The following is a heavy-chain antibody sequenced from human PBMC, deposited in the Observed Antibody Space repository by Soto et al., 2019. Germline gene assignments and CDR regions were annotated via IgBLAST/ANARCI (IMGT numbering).Heavy chain of an antibody. CDR3: ARAPLRWRYFDY. V-gene: IGHV4-31*03. CDR1: GDSISSGGYF. Sequence: SETLSLTCTVSGDSISSGGYFWNWIRHHPGKGLEWIGYIFYSGTTFYNPSLKSRLSISVDTSNNQFSLNLTSVTAADTAVYFCARAPLRWRYFDYWAQGALGPVSP. J-gene: IGHJ4*02. D-gene: IGHD4-17*01. CDR2: IFYSGTT.